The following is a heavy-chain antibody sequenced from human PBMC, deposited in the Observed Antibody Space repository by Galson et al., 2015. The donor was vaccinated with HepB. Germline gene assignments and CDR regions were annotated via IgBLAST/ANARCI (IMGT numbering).Heavy chain of an antibody. CDR1: GFTFGDYA. D-gene: IGHD5-18*01. Sequence: SLRLSCAASGFTFGDYAMSWVRQAPGKGLEWVGFIRSKAYGGTTEYAASVKGRFTISRDDSKSIAYLQMNSLKTEDTAVYYCTRDYYGPKNTAMVTDYYYYGMDVWGQGTTVTVSS. J-gene: IGHJ6*02. CDR2: IRSKAYGGTT. CDR3: TRDYYGPKNTAMVTDYYYYGMDV. V-gene: IGHV3-49*04.